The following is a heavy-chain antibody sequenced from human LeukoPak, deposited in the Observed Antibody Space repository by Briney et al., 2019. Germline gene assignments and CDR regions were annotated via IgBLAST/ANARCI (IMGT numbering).Heavy chain of an antibody. CDR2: IIPIFGTA. Sequence: ASVKVSCXASGGTFSSYAISWVRRAPGQGLEWMGRIIPIFGTANYAQKFQGRVTITTDESTSTAYMELSSLRSEDTAVYYCARDRGVLLFLEWLGDYFDYWGQGTLVTVSS. D-gene: IGHD3-3*01. CDR1: GGTFSSYA. CDR3: ARDRGVLLFLEWLGDYFDY. V-gene: IGHV1-69*05. J-gene: IGHJ4*02.